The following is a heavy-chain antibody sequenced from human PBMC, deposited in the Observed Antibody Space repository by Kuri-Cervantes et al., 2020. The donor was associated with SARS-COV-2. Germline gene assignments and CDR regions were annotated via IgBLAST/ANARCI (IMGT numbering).Heavy chain of an antibody. Sequence: GESLKISCAASGFTFSNYAMHWVRQAPGKGLEWVSAISGSGGSTYYADSVKGRFTISRDNSKNTLYLQMKSLRAEDTAVYFCASWVGGTTLDYFDYWGQGTLVTVSS. CDR2: ISGSGGST. CDR3: ASWVGGTTLDYFDY. D-gene: IGHD1-7*01. V-gene: IGHV3-23*01. J-gene: IGHJ4*02. CDR1: GFTFSNYA.